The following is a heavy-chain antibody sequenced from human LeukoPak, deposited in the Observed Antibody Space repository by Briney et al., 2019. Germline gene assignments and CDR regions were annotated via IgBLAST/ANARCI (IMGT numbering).Heavy chain of an antibody. V-gene: IGHV4-59*08. J-gene: IGHJ4*02. CDR3: ARQYCSGGNCHPAVGY. CDR2: IYYSGST. CDR1: GGSISRYY. D-gene: IGHD2-15*01. Sequence: PSETLSLTCTVSGGSISRYYWSWIRQPPGKGLEWIGYIYYSGSTNYNPSLKSRVTISVDTSKNQFSLKLSSVTAAGTAVYYCARQYCSGGNCHPAVGYWGQGTLVTVSS.